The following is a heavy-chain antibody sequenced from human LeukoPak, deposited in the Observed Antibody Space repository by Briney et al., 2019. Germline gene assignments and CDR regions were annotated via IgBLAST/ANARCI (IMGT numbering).Heavy chain of an antibody. CDR1: GFTFSSYW. D-gene: IGHD3-3*01. Sequence: GGSLRLSCAASGFTFSSYWMSWVRQAPGKGLEWVANIKEDGSEKYYVGSVKGRLTISRDNAKNSLYLQMNSLRAEDTAVYYCAKHYDFWSGYGSNWFDPWGQGILVTVSS. J-gene: IGHJ5*02. CDR3: AKHYDFWSGYGSNWFDP. V-gene: IGHV3-7*01. CDR2: IKEDGSEK.